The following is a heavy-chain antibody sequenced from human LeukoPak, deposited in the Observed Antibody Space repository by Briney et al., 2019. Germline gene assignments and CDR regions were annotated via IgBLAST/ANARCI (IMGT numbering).Heavy chain of an antibody. Sequence: GGSLRLSCAASGFSFSDYYMSWICQAPGKGLEWVSYTSSRGDIRYYADSVKGRFTISRDNAKNLLYLQMNSLRAEATAVYYCARFGSVSGSFDFWGQGTLVTVSP. CDR2: TSSRGDIR. J-gene: IGHJ4*02. D-gene: IGHD3-16*01. CDR1: GFSFSDYY. CDR3: ARFGSVSGSFDF. V-gene: IGHV3-11*04.